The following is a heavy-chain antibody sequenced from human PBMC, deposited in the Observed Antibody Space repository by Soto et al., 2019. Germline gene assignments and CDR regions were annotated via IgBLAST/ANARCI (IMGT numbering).Heavy chain of an antibody. D-gene: IGHD3-3*01. Sequence: GGSLRLSCAASGFTFSSYAMSWVRQAPGKGLEWVSAISGSGGSTYYADSVKGRFTISRDNSKNTLYLQMNSLRAEDTAVYYCAKDPNTYYDFWSGLPGGFDIWGQGTMVTVSS. CDR3: AKDPNTYYDFWSGLPGGFDI. V-gene: IGHV3-23*01. CDR1: GFTFSSYA. CDR2: ISGSGGST. J-gene: IGHJ3*02.